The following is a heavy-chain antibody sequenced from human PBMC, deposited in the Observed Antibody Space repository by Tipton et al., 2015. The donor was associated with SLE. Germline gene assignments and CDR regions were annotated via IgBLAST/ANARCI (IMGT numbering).Heavy chain of an antibody. V-gene: IGHV3-21*01. D-gene: IGHD6-19*01. Sequence: GSLRLSCAASGFTFSSYSMNWVRQAPGKGLEWVSSISSSSSYIYYADSVKGRFTISRDNAKNSLYLQMNSLRAEDTAVYYCARDFSPGAAYNWFDPWGQGTLVTVSS. CDR2: ISSSSSYI. CDR3: ARDFSPGAAYNWFDP. CDR1: GFTFSSYS. J-gene: IGHJ5*02.